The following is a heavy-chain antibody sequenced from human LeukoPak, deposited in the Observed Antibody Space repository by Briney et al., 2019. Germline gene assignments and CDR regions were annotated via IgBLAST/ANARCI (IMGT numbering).Heavy chain of an antibody. V-gene: IGHV4-61*02. CDR3: ARDSATMYYYGSGSYSAGAFDI. D-gene: IGHD3-10*01. CDR1: GGSISSGSYY. CDR2: IYTSGST. J-gene: IGHJ3*02. Sequence: SETLSLTCTVSGGSISSGSYYWSWIRQPAGKGLEWIGRIYTSGSTNYNPSLKSRVTISVDTSKNQFSLKLSSVTAADTAVYYCARDSATMYYYGSGSYSAGAFDIWGQGTMVTVSS.